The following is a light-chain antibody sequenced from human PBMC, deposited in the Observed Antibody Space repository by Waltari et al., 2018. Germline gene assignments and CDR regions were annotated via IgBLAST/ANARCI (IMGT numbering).Light chain of an antibody. Sequence: QSVLTQPLSASGPPGQRVHISCSGSSSNFGRNYVSWYQQLPGTTPKLLIYRNSPRPPGVPDRFSGSKSGTSASLASSGLRSEDEADYYCAAWDDSLSGVVFGGGTKLTVL. CDR2: RNS. CDR3: AAWDDSLSGVV. CDR1: SSNFGRNY. J-gene: IGLJ2*01. V-gene: IGLV1-47*01.